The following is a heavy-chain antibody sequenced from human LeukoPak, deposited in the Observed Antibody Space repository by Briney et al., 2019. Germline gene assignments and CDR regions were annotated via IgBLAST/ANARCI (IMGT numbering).Heavy chain of an antibody. Sequence: ASVKVSCKASGYTFTGYYMHWVRQAPGQGLEWMGWINPNSGGTNYAQKFQGRVTMTRDTSISTAYMELSRLRSDDTAVYYCARLSSGWYEGFDYWGQGTLVTVSS. CDR3: ARLSSGWYEGFDY. D-gene: IGHD6-19*01. CDR1: GYTFTGYY. CDR2: INPNSGGT. V-gene: IGHV1-2*02. J-gene: IGHJ4*02.